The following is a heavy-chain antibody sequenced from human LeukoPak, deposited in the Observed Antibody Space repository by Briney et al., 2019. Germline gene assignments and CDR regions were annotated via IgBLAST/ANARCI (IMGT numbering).Heavy chain of an antibody. D-gene: IGHD4-11*01. V-gene: IGHV3-11*04. J-gene: IGHJ2*01. CDR3: ARAHYSNYWYFDL. CDR2: ISSSGSTI. Sequence: PGGSLRLSCAASGFTFSDYYMSWIRQAPGKGLEWVSYISSSGSTIYYADSVKGRFTISRDNAKNSLYLQMNSLRAEDTAVYYCARAHYSNYWYFDLWGRGTLVTVSS. CDR1: GFTFSDYY.